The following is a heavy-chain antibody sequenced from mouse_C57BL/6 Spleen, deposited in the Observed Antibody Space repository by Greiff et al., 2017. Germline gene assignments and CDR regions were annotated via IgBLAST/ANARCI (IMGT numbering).Heavy chain of an antibody. CDR3: AREYDNAYWYFDV. Sequence: EVKLMESGGGLVKPGGSLKLSCAASGFTFSDYGMHWVRQAPEQGLEWVAYISSGSSTIYYANTVKGRFTISRDNAKNTLFLQMTRLRSEDTAMYYCAREYDNAYWYFDVWGTGTTVTVSS. CDR1: GFTFSDYG. D-gene: IGHD2-10*02. CDR2: ISSGSSTI. J-gene: IGHJ1*03. V-gene: IGHV5-17*01.